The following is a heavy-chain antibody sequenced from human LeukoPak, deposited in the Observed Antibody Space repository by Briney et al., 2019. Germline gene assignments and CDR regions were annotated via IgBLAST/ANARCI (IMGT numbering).Heavy chain of an antibody. D-gene: IGHD2-15*01. V-gene: IGHV1-69*13. CDR2: IIPIFGTA. CDR3: ARTGYCSGGSCADY. J-gene: IGHJ4*02. Sequence: SVKVSCKASGGTFSSCAISWVRQAPAQGLEWMGGIIPIFGTANYAQKFQGRVTITADESTSTAYMELSSLRSEDTAVYYCARTGYCSGGSCADYWGQGTLVTVSS. CDR1: GGTFSSCA.